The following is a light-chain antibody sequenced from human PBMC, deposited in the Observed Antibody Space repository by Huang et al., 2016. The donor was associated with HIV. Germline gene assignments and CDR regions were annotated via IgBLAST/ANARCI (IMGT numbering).Light chain of an antibody. CDR1: QSVSNNF. CDR2: GAS. V-gene: IGKV3-20*01. Sequence: EIVLTQSPDTLSLSPGERATLSCRASQSVSNNFLAWYQQKPGQAPRLLIWGASNRANGIPDRFSGSGSGTDFTLTISRLEPEDFAVYYCQKYGGSPFTFGGGTKVEIK. J-gene: IGKJ4*01. CDR3: QKYGGSPFT.